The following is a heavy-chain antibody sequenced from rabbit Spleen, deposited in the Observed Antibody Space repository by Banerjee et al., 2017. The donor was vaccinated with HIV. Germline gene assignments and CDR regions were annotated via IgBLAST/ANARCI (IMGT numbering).Heavy chain of an antibody. CDR2: IYAGSSGST. CDR3: ARDAGRGDYIDGVFNL. J-gene: IGHJ4*01. CDR1: GIDFSSYYY. D-gene: IGHD8-1*01. V-gene: IGHV1S40*01. Sequence: QSLEESGGGLVQPEGSLTLTCKASGIDFSSYYYMCWVRQAPGKGLEWIACIYAGSSGSTYYASWAKGRFTISKTSSTTVTLRMTSLTAADTATYFCARDAGRGDYIDGVFNLWGPGTLVTVS.